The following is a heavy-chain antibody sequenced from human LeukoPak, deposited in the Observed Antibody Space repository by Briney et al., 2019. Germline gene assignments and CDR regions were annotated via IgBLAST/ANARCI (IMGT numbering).Heavy chain of an antibody. CDR2: IYYSGST. J-gene: IGHJ6*02. Sequence: SETLSLTCTVSGGSISSSSYYWGWIRQPPGKGLEWIGSIYYSGSTYYNPSLKSRVTISVDTSKNQFSQKLSSVTAADTAVYYCGVVGFCSSTSCYFYGMDVWGQGTTVTVSS. CDR3: GVVGFCSSTSCYFYGMDV. V-gene: IGHV4-39*01. CDR1: GGSISSSSYY. D-gene: IGHD2-2*01.